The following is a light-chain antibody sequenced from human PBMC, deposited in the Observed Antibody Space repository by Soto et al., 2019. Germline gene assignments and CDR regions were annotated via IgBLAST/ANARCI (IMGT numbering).Light chain of an antibody. CDR1: QGIGND. J-gene: IGKJ1*01. CDR2: AAS. Sequence: DIQMTQSPSSLSASVGDRVTITCRASQGIGNDLGWHQQKPGKAPKRLIYAASTLQSGVSSRFRGSGSWTEFPLPISSLQPEDFATYFCLQYNSYPKTFGQGTNVEIK. CDR3: LQYNSYPKT. V-gene: IGKV1-17*01.